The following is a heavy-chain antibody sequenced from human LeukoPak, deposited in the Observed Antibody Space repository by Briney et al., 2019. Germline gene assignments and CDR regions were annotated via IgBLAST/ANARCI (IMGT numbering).Heavy chain of an antibody. CDR3: ARSPLGWYYDNSGQYYFDT. J-gene: IGHJ4*02. D-gene: IGHD3-22*01. CDR2: ISFTGNT. Sequence: SETLSLTCTVSGGSISGYYWSWIRQSPGKRLEWIAYISFTGNTNYNPSLKSRVTISLDTSKTHFSLTLSSLTAADTAVYYCARSPLGWYYDNSGQYYFDTWGQGALVTVSS. CDR1: GGSISGYY. V-gene: IGHV4-59*08.